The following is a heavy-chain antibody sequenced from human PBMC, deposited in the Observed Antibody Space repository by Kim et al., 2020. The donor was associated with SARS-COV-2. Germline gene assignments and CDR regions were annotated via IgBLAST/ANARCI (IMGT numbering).Heavy chain of an antibody. D-gene: IGHD3-10*01. Sequence: GGSLRLSCAASGFTVSSNYMSWVRQAPGKGLEWVSVIYSGGSTYYADSVKGRFTISRDNSKNTLYLQMNSLRAEDTAVYYCARQWGSGKSDPTEHYYYGMDVWGQGTTVTVSS. V-gene: IGHV3-53*01. CDR1: GFTVSSNY. CDR3: ARQWGSGKSDPTEHYYYGMDV. J-gene: IGHJ6*02. CDR2: IYSGGST.